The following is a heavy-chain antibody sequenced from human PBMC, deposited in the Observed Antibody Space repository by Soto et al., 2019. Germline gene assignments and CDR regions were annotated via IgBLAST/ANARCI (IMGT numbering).Heavy chain of an antibody. J-gene: IGHJ4*02. D-gene: IGHD6-25*01. CDR1: SDSIAGENW. CDR2: IFHTGGT. Sequence: QVQLQESGPGLVKPSETLSLTCTVSSDSIAGENWWSWVRQPPGMGLEWIGEIFHTGGTNYNPSRKGRGTMEVDKSKNQFSLKLISATAADTAVYYCARVFSSGSGWMYYLDFWGQGTLVSVSS. CDR3: ARVFSSGSGWMYYLDF. V-gene: IGHV4-4*02.